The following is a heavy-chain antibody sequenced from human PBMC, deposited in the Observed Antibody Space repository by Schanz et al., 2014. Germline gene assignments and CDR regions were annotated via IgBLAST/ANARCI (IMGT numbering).Heavy chain of an antibody. CDR1: GFTFSGFW. CDR3: AKSLESCPGGRCSRGYFDY. Sequence: VQLAESGGGLVQPGGSLRLSCAASGFTFSGFWMTWVRQAPGKGLEWVSGFDAHDGRAYYADSAKGRFTISRDNSKGALYLQMSSLRAEDTAVYYCAKSLESCPGGRCSRGYFDYWGQGTLVTVSS. J-gene: IGHJ4*02. V-gene: IGHV3-23*04. CDR2: FDAHDGRA. D-gene: IGHD2-8*02.